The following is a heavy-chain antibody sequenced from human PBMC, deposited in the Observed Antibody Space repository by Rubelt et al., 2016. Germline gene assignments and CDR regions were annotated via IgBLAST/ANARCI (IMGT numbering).Heavy chain of an antibody. Sequence: QVQLVQSGAEVKKPGSSVKVSCKASGGTFSSYAISWVRQAPGQGLEWMGGIIPIFGTANYAQKFQGRVTITADKSTSTAYMELCSLRSEDTAVYYCARDLVGVVITTHDAFDIWGQGTMVTVSS. CDR3: ARDLVGVVITTHDAFDI. J-gene: IGHJ3*02. CDR2: IIPIFGTA. D-gene: IGHD3-22*01. CDR1: GGTFSSYA. V-gene: IGHV1-69*06.